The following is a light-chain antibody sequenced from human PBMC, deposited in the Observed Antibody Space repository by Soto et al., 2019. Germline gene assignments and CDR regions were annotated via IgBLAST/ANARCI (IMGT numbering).Light chain of an antibody. CDR1: SSDVGAYNF. J-gene: IGLJ1*01. Sequence: QSALTQPASVSGSPGQSITISCTGTSSDVGAYNFVSWYQHHPGRAPKLIIYEVTIRPSGVSNRFSGSKSGNTASLTISGLQAEDEAEYYCSSYTTSTPYVFGSGTKVTVL. CDR3: SSYTTSTPYV. CDR2: EVT. V-gene: IGLV2-14*01.